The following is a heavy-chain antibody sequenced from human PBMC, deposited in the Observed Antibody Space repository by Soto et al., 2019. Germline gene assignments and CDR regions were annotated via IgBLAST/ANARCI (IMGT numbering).Heavy chain of an antibody. Sequence: SGKVSCKASGGTFSSYTISWVRQAPGQGLEWMGRIIPILGIANYAQKFQGRVTITADKSTSTAYMELSSLRSEDTAVYYCARGGLDTAMVTTLEYNWFDPWGQGTLVTVSS. J-gene: IGHJ5*02. CDR1: GGTFSSYT. V-gene: IGHV1-69*02. CDR3: ARGGLDTAMVTTLEYNWFDP. D-gene: IGHD5-18*01. CDR2: IIPILGIA.